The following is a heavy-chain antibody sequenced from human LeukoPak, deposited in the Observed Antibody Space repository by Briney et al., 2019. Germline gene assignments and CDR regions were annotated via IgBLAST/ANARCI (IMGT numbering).Heavy chain of an antibody. Sequence: PGRSLRLSCAASGFTFSSYAMHWVRQAPGKGLEWVAVISYDGSNKYYADSVKGRFTISRDNSKNTLYLQMNSLRAEDTAVYYCAKGYDSSGYFAFDYWGQGTLVTVSS. CDR1: GFTFSSYA. J-gene: IGHJ4*02. CDR3: AKGYDSSGYFAFDY. D-gene: IGHD3-22*01. V-gene: IGHV3-30-3*01. CDR2: ISYDGSNK.